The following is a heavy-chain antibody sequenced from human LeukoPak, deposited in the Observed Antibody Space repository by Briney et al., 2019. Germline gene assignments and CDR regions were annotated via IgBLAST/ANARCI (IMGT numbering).Heavy chain of an antibody. CDR3: AREVLMVYALDY. CDR2: IYYSGST. V-gene: IGHV4-59*12. J-gene: IGHJ4*02. Sequence: SEILSLTCTVSGGSISSYYWSWIRQPPGKGLEWIGYIYYSGSTNYNPSLKSRVTISVDTSKNQFSLKLSSVTAADTAVYYCAREVLMVYALDYWGQGTLVTVSS. D-gene: IGHD2-8*01. CDR1: GGSISSYY.